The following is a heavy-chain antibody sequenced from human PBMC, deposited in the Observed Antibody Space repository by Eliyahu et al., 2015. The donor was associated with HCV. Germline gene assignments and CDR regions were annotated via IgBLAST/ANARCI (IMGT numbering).Heavy chain of an antibody. CDR2: ISHDGSKK. CDR3: ARSRFGSGLLAY. CDR1: GFTFSSYA. V-gene: IGHV3-30*04. D-gene: IGHD6-19*01. J-gene: IGHJ4*02. Sequence: GFTFSSYAMNWVRQAPGKGLEWVAIISHDGSKKYYTDSVKGRSIIFRDNSENTMYLQMNSLRAEDTAVYYCARSRFGSGLLAYWGQGTLVTVSS.